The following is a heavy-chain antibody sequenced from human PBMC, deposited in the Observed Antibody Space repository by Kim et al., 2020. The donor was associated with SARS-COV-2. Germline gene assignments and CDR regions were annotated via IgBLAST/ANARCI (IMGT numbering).Heavy chain of an antibody. Sequence: GGSLRLSCAASGFTFNNYAMSWVRQAPGKGLEWVSGISGNGGTADFADSMKGRFTISRDNSKNTMCLQMNSLRAEDTAVYYCARAVQYCSGGACYGLYY. CDR1: GFTFNNYA. V-gene: IGHV3-23*01. CDR3: ARAVQYCSGGACYGLYY. CDR2: ISGNGGTA. D-gene: IGHD2-15*01. J-gene: IGHJ6*01.